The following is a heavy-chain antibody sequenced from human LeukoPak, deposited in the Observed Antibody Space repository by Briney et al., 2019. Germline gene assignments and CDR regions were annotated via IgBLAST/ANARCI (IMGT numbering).Heavy chain of an antibody. D-gene: IGHD2-2*02. CDR3: SAVVPTAIGSSFDY. V-gene: IGHV3-48*03. CDR2: ISSSGSTI. J-gene: IGHJ4*02. Sequence: QPGGSLRLSCAASGFTFSNFEMNWVRQAPGKGLKWVSYISSSGSTIYYADSVKGRFTTSRDNAKNSLYLQMHSLRAEDTAVYYCSAVVPTAIGSSFDYWGQGTLVTVSS. CDR1: GFTFSNFE.